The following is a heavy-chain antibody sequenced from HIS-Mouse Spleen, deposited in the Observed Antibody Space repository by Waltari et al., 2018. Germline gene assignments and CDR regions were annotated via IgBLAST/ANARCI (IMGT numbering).Heavy chain of an antibody. CDR2: KSYDGSKK. V-gene: IGHV3-30*18. D-gene: IGHD3-10*01. J-gene: IGHJ3*02. CDR3: AKKPPPLPVRDAFDI. Sequence: QVQLVESGGGVVQPGRSLRLSCAASGFTFSSDGMPWVRQAPGKGLEWVAVKSYDGSKKYYADSVKGRFTISRDNSKNTLYLQMNSLRAEDTAVYYCAKKPPPLPVRDAFDIWGQGTMVTVSS. CDR1: GFTFSSDG.